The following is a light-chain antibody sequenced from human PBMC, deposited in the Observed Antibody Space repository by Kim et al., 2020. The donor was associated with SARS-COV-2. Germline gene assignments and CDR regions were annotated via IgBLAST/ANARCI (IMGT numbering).Light chain of an antibody. CDR3: QQANSFPYT. V-gene: IGKV1-12*01. CDR1: QAISNW. Sequence: DIQMTQSPSSMSASVGDRVTITCRASQAISNWLVWYQQKPGKAPNLLIYAASSLQSGVPSRFSGSGSGTEFTLTISSLQPEDFATLYCQQANSFPYTCGQGTKLEIK. J-gene: IGKJ2*01. CDR2: AAS.